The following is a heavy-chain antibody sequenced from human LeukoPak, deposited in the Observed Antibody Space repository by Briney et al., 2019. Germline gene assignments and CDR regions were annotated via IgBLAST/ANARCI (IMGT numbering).Heavy chain of an antibody. V-gene: IGHV3-23*01. CDR1: GFTFSSSA. J-gene: IGHJ3*01. CDR2: ISGSGGVT. Sequence: GSLRLSCAASGFTFSSSAMSWVRRAPGKGLEWVSAISGSGGVTYYRDSVKGRFTVSRDNSKNTLYLQMNSLRAEDTALYYCAKNGSGTSRAFDVWGQGTMVTVSS. D-gene: IGHD3-10*01. CDR3: AKNGSGTSRAFDV.